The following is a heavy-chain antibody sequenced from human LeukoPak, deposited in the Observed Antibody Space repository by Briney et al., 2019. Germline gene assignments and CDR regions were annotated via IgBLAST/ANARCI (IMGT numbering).Heavy chain of an antibody. CDR1: GFTFSSYG. J-gene: IGHJ6*03. V-gene: IGHV3-23*01. CDR3: AKDRRLAAADNYYYYYMDV. Sequence: GGSLKLSCAASGFTFSSYGMSWVRQAPGKGLEWVSAISGSGGSTYYADSVKGRFTISRDNSRNTLFLQMNSLRADDTAVYYCAKDRRLAAADNYYYYYMDVWGKGTTVTVSS. D-gene: IGHD6-13*01. CDR2: ISGSGGST.